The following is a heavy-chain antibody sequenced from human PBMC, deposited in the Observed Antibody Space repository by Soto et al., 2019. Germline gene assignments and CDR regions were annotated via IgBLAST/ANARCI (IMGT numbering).Heavy chain of an antibody. J-gene: IGHJ4*02. D-gene: IGHD6-13*01. CDR2: MNPNSGNT. CDR1: GYTFTSYY. Sequence: ASVKVSCKASGYTFTSYYMHWVRQATGQGLEWMGWMNPNSGNTGYAQKFQGRVTMTRNTSISTAYMELSSLRSEDTAVYYCGRRSAAAAKVTFFDYWGQGTLVTVSS. CDR3: GRRSAAAAKVTFFDY. V-gene: IGHV1-8*02.